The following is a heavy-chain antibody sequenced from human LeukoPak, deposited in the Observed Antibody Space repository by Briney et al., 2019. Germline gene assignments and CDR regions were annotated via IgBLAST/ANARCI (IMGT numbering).Heavy chain of an antibody. J-gene: IGHJ3*02. CDR3: ARLSDDYGDYVEDAFDI. CDR1: GGSISSYY. V-gene: IGHV4-59*08. Sequence: SETLPLTCTVSGGSISSYYWSWIRQPPGKGLEWIGYIYYSGSTNYNPSLKSRVTISVDTSKNQFSLKLSSVTAADTAVYYCARLSDDYGDYVEDAFDIWGQGTMVTVSS. CDR2: IYYSGST. D-gene: IGHD4-17*01.